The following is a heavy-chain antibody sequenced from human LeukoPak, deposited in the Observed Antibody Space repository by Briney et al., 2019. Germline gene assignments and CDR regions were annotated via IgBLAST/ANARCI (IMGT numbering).Heavy chain of an antibody. D-gene: IGHD2-15*01. CDR1: GYTFTGYY. J-gene: IGHJ3*02. CDR2: INPNSGGT. Sequence: ASVKVSCKASGYTFTGYYMHWVRRAPGQGLEWMGWINPNSGGTNYAQKFQGRVTMTGDTSISTAYMELSRLRSDDTAVYYCARDPNPSGGSAFDIWGQGTMVTVSS. CDR3: ARDPNPSGGSAFDI. V-gene: IGHV1-2*02.